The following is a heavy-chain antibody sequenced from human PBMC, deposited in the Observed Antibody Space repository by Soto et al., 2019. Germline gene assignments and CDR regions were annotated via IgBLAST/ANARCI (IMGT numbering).Heavy chain of an antibody. J-gene: IGHJ4*02. CDR2: IYYTGKA. Sequence: SETLSLTCAVSGDSINNYYWSWIRQPPGKGLEWIGYIYYTGKANYSPSLKSRVSISIDTSGDQFSLKLSSVTAADTAVYYCARHERFFGSRSPLVHSWGQGTLVTVSS. CDR3: ARHERFFGSRSPLVHS. D-gene: IGHD3-10*01. CDR1: GDSINNYY. V-gene: IGHV4-59*08.